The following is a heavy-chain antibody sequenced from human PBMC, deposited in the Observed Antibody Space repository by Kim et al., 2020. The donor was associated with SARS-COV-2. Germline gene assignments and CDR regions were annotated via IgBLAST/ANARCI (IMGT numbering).Heavy chain of an antibody. CDR3: TRVPGIAYVDSGDYWFDP. V-gene: IGHV3-66*02. Sequence: GGSLRLSCAASGFTFSSYYMSWVRQAPGKGLDWVSVICSGGSKNYSEYVVRGRSTITRNYDKTTFHLQMNRLTAEDAAYYYSTRVPGIAYVDSGDYWFDP. J-gene: IGHJ5*02. CDR2: ICSGGSK. CDR1: GFTFSSYY. D-gene: IGHD2-21*02.